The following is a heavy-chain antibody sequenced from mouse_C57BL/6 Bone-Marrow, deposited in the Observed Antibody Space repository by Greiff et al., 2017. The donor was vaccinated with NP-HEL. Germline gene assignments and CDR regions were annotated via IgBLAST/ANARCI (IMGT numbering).Heavy chain of an antibody. CDR3: ASNFLLRYLWDFGV. CDR2: IYPRDGST. J-gene: IGHJ1*03. D-gene: IGHD1-1*01. CDR1: GYTFTDHT. Sequence: QVQLQQSDAELVKPGASVKISCKVSGYTFTDHTIHWMKQRPEQGLEWIGYIYPRDGSTKYNEKFKGKATLTAYKSSSTAYMQRNSLTSEDSAFYFCASNFLLRYLWDFGVWGTGTTVTFSS. V-gene: IGHV1-78*01.